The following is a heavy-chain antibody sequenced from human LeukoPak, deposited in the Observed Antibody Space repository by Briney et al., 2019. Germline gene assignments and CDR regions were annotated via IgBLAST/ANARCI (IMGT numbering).Heavy chain of an antibody. V-gene: IGHV5-51*01. CDR2: IYPGDSDT. Sequence: GESLKISCKGSGYSFTSYWIGWVRQMPGKGLEWMGIIYPGDSDTRYSPSFQGQATISADKSIGTAYLQWSSLKASDTAMYYCARCPSIAVAGTGFDYWGQGTLVTVSS. CDR1: GYSFTSYW. CDR3: ARCPSIAVAGTGFDY. D-gene: IGHD6-19*01. J-gene: IGHJ4*02.